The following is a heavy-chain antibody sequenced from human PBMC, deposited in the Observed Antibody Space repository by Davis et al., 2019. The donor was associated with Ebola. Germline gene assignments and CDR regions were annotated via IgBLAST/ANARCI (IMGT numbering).Heavy chain of an antibody. CDR3: ARDPGGMSVARFDY. D-gene: IGHD3-16*01. J-gene: IGHJ4*02. CDR2: MNPNSGNT. Sequence: ASVKVSYKASGYTFTSYDINWVRQATGQGLEWMGWMNPNSGNTGYAQKLQGRVTMTTDTSTSTAYMELRSLKSDDTAVYYCARDPGGMSVARFDYWGQGTLVTVSS. V-gene: IGHV1-8*01. CDR1: GYTFTSYD.